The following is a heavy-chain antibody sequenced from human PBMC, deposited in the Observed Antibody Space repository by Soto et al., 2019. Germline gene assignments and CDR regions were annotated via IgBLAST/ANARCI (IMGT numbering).Heavy chain of an antibody. Sequence: QVQLVQSGAEVKKPGASVKVSCKASGYTFINYYIHWVRQAPGHGLEWMAIINPTGGSTNYAQKFQGRLTLRMDTSTTTVYMELSSLTSEDTAIYYCERHLAAGDVWGQGTLVTVSS. D-gene: IGHD2-8*02. CDR3: ERHLAAGDV. CDR2: INPTGGST. CDR1: GYTFINYY. V-gene: IGHV1-46*01. J-gene: IGHJ4*02.